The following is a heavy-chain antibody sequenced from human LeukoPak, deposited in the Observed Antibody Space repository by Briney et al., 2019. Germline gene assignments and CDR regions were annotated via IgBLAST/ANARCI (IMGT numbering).Heavy chain of an antibody. D-gene: IGHD3-3*01. Sequence: GGSLRLSCAASGFTFSSYSMNWVRQPPGKGLEWVSSISSSSSYIYYADSVKGRFTISRDNAKNSLYLQMNSLRAEDTAVYYCARDQRYDFWSGYYHGDAFDIWGQGTMVTVSS. V-gene: IGHV3-21*01. CDR1: GFTFSSYS. CDR2: ISSSSSYI. J-gene: IGHJ3*02. CDR3: ARDQRYDFWSGYYHGDAFDI.